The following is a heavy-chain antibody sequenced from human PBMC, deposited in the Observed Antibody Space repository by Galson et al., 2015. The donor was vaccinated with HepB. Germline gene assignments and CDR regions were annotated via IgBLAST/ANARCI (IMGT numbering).Heavy chain of an antibody. Sequence: SLRLSCAASGFSFMSHSMNWVRHSPGKGLEWLAYISPGGAKYFAGSARGRFTISRDNVEKAMDLHMSSLRVEDTAVYYCARNPASYDYYNMDVWGQGTTVTVS. J-gene: IGHJ6*02. V-gene: IGHV3-48*01. CDR1: GFSFMSHS. D-gene: IGHD3-3*01. CDR3: ARNPASYDYYNMDV. CDR2: ISPGGAK.